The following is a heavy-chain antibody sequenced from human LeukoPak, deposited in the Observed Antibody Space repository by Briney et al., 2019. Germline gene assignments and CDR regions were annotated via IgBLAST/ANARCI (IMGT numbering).Heavy chain of an antibody. Sequence: ASVKVSFTSSAYTFTIYGISRVRQAPGQGLEWMGWISAYNGNTNYAQKLQGRVTMTTDTSTSTAYMELRSLRSDDTAVYYCARGNPHDYDKLPGYGYTDYWGQGTLVTVSS. CDR3: ARGNPHDYDKLPGYGYTDY. D-gene: IGHD3-9*01. CDR2: ISAYNGNT. V-gene: IGHV1-18*01. J-gene: IGHJ4*02. CDR1: AYTFTIYG.